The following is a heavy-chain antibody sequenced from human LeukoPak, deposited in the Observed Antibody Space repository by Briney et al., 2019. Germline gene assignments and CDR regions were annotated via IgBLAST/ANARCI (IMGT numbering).Heavy chain of an antibody. Sequence: PSETLSLTCAVYGGSFSGYYWSWIRQPPGKGLEWIGEINHSGSTNYDPSLKSRVTISVDTSKNQFSLKLSSVTAADTAVYYCARELYSSGYRDAFDIWGQGTMVTVSS. CDR1: GGSFSGYY. CDR2: INHSGST. V-gene: IGHV4-34*01. D-gene: IGHD3-22*01. CDR3: ARELYSSGYRDAFDI. J-gene: IGHJ3*02.